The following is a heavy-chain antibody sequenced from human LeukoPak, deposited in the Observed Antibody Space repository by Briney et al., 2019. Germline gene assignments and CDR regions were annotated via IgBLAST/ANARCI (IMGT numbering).Heavy chain of an antibody. J-gene: IGHJ4*02. D-gene: IGHD4-17*01. CDR2: IYYSGST. Sequence: SETLSLTCTVSGGSISSYYWSWIRQPPGKGLEWIRYIYYSGSTNYNPSLKSRVTISVDTSKTQFSLKLSSVTAADTAVYYCARDLRGLVTSYYFDYWGQGTLVTVSS. CDR1: GGSISSYY. V-gene: IGHV4-59*12. CDR3: ARDLRGLVTSYYFDY.